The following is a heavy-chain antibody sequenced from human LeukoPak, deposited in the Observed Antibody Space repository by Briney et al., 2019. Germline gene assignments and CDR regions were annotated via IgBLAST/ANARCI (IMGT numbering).Heavy chain of an antibody. CDR3: ARELTGFDY. V-gene: IGHV3-7*01. D-gene: IGHD7-27*01. CDR1: GFTFSSYW. J-gene: IGHJ4*02. Sequence: PGGSLRLSCVASGFTFSSYWMSWVRQAPGKGLEWVANIKQDGSEKYYVDSVKGRFTISRDNAKNSLYLQMNSLRAEDTAVYYCARELTGFDYWGQGTLVTVSS. CDR2: IKQDGSEK.